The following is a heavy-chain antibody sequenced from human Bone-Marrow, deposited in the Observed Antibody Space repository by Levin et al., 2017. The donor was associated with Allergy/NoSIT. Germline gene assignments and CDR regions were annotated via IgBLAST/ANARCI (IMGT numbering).Heavy chain of an antibody. CDR2: IRSNNDGGTT. CDR1: GFNFLTAW. V-gene: IGHV3-15*01. D-gene: IGHD3-9*01. CDR3: TTSTSIRPFDY. J-gene: IGHJ4*02. Sequence: GGSLRLSCEASGFNFLTAWMSWVRQAPGMGLEWVGRIRSNNDGGTTDYAAPVKGRFTISRDDSKSTLYLQMNSLKTEDTAMYYCTTSTSIRPFDYWGQGTLVTVSS.